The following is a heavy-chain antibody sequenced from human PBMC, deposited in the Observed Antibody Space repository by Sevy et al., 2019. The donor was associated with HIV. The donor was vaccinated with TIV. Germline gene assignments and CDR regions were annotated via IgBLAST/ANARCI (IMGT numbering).Heavy chain of an antibody. CDR2: INSDGKIK. Sequence: GGSLRLSCAASGFTLSIYWMHWVRQVPGKVLVWVSHINSDGKIKRYADSVEGRFTISRDNAEKTVYLQMNSLRADDTAVYYSVRGSTGTFGHWGQGTLVTVSS. CDR3: VRGSTGTFGH. D-gene: IGHD3-9*01. J-gene: IGHJ4*02. CDR1: GFTLSIYW. V-gene: IGHV3-74*01.